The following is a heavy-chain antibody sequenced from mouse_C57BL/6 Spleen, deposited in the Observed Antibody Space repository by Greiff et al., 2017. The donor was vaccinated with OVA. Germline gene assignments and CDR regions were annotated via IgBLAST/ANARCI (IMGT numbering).Heavy chain of an antibody. J-gene: IGHJ1*03. Sequence: QVQLQHSDSDLVKPGASVKISCKVSGYTFTDHTIHWMKQRPEQGLEWIGYIYPRDGSTKYNEKFKGKATLTADKSSSTAYMQLNSLTSEDSAVYFCAGVITTVVGYFDVWGTGTTVTVSS. CDR3: AGVITTVVGYFDV. CDR1: GYTFTDHT. V-gene: IGHV1-78*01. CDR2: IYPRDGST. D-gene: IGHD1-1*01.